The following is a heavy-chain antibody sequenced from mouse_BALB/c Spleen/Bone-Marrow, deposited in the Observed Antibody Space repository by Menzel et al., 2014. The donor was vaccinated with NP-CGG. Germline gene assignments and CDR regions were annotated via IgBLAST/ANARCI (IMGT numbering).Heavy chain of an antibody. V-gene: IGHV5-6-5*01. CDR3: AGITTVDY. CDR2: ISSGGTT. J-gene: IGHJ4*01. Sequence: EVKLQESGGGLVKPGGSLKLSCAASGFTFSGYAMSWVRQTPEKRLEWVASISSGGTTYYPDSVKGRFTISRGNARNILYLQMSSLRSEDTAMYYCAGITTVDYWGQGTSVTVSS. CDR1: GFTFSGYA. D-gene: IGHD1-1*01.